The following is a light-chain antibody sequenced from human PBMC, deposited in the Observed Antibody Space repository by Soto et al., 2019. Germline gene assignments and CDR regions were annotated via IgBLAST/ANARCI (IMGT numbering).Light chain of an antibody. Sequence: QSVLTQPASVSGSPGQSITISCTGTSSDVGGYNYVSWYQQHPGKAPKLMIYDVSNRPSGVSHRFSGSTSGNPASLTISRLQAEEEADYYCSSSTSSSPLVVFGAGTKLTVL. CDR3: SSSTSSSPLVV. V-gene: IGLV2-14*01. CDR2: DVS. J-gene: IGLJ2*01. CDR1: SSDVGGYNY.